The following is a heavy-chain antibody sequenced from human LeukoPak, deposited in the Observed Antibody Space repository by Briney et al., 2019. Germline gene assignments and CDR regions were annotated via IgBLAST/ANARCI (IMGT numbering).Heavy chain of an antibody. CDR1: GDSITSGAYY. CDR2: ISYSGAT. CDR3: ARGSGSYAAD. Sequence: SETLSLTCTVSGDSITSGAYYWSWIRESPGKGLEWIGYISYSGATNYNPSVKSRISISVDTSKKQFSLRMRSVTAADTAIYYCARGSGSYAADWGQGTRVTVSS. J-gene: IGHJ4*02. V-gene: IGHV4-61*08. D-gene: IGHD1-26*01.